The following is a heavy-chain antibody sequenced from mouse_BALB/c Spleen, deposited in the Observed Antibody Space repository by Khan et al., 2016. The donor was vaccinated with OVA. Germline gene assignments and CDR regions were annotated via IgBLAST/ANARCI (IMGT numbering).Heavy chain of an antibody. CDR3: ARDYDFHFYAMDY. V-gene: IGHV5-9-3*01. CDR1: GFSFSSYA. J-gene: IGHJ4*01. D-gene: IGHD2-4*01. Sequence: EVQLVESGGGLVKPSRSLSLTCAVSGFSFSSYAVSWVRQPPEKRLEWVATISSGGHYTYYPDRVNGRFTITRDTAKNTFYLQMSSLRSEYTAIYYCARDYDFHFYAMDYWGQGTSVTVSS. CDR2: ISSGGHYT.